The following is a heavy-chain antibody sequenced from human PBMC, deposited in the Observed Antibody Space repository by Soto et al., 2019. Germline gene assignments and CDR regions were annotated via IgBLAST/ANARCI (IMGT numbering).Heavy chain of an antibody. V-gene: IGHV3-30*18. J-gene: IGHJ6*02. CDR3: AKAPCSSTSCYNYYYYGMDV. D-gene: IGHD2-2*02. CDR1: GVPFSNYG. Sequence: GGDLRLSCAATGVPFSNYGIHWGTQAPGKGLEWVAVISYDGSNKYYADSVKGRFTISRDNSKNTLYLQMNSLRAEDTAVYYCAKAPCSSTSCYNYYYYGMDVWGQGT. CDR2: ISYDGSNK.